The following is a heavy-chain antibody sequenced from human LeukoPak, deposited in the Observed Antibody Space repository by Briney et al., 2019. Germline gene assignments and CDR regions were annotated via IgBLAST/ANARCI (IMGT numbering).Heavy chain of an antibody. CDR2: MNPNSGNT. CDR3: ARGTFDSSGYYCAY. CDR1: GYTFTSYD. J-gene: IGHJ4*02. D-gene: IGHD3-22*01. Sequence: ASVKVSSKASGYTFTSYDINWVRQAPGQGVEWVGWMNPNSGNTGYTQKFQGRVTMTSNTSMSTAYMELTSLRSEDTAVYYCARGTFDSSGYYCAYWGQGTLVTVSS. V-gene: IGHV1-8*01.